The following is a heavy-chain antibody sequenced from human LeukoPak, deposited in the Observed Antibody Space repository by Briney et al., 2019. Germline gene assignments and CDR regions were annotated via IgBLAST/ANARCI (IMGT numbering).Heavy chain of an antibody. CDR3: ASRDYYDSSYTAY. V-gene: IGHV4-59*12. D-gene: IGHD3-22*01. J-gene: IGHJ4*02. Sequence: SETLSLTCTVSGGSISSYYWSWIRQPPGKGLEWIGYIYCSGSTNYNPSLKSRVTISVDTSKNQFSLRLSSVTAADTAVYYCASRDYYDSSYTAYWGQGTLVTVSS. CDR1: GGSISSYY. CDR2: IYCSGST.